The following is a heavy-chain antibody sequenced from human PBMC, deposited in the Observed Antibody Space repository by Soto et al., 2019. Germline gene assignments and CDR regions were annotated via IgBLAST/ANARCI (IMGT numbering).Heavy chain of an antibody. CDR1: GGTFSSYA. Sequence: ASVKVSCKASGGTFSSYAISWVRQAPGQGLEWMGGIIPIFGTANYAQKFQGRVTITADESTSTAYMELSSLRSEDTAVYYCARAITIFGVVLGYYGMDVWGQGTTVTVS. D-gene: IGHD3-3*01. J-gene: IGHJ6*02. CDR3: ARAITIFGVVLGYYGMDV. CDR2: IIPIFGTA. V-gene: IGHV1-69*13.